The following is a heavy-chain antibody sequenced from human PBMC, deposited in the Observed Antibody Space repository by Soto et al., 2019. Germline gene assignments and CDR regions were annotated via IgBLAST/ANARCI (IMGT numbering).Heavy chain of an antibody. Sequence: LRLSCAASGFTFSSYSMNWVRQAPGKGLEWVSSISSSSSYIYYADSVKGRFTISRDNAKNSLYLQMNSLRAEDTAVYYCARMGVLWFGEYYGMDVWGQGTTVTVSS. CDR3: ARMGVLWFGEYYGMDV. CDR2: ISSSSSYI. CDR1: GFTFSSYS. D-gene: IGHD3-10*01. V-gene: IGHV3-21*01. J-gene: IGHJ6*02.